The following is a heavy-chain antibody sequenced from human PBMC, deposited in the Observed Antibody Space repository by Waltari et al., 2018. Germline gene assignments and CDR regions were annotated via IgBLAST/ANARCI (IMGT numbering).Heavy chain of an antibody. CDR2: IIHSGST. CDR1: GGSFSGYS. Sequence: QVQLQQWGAGLLKPSETLSLTCAVYGGSFSGYSWRWLRQPPGTGLEWIGDIIHSGSTNNNPSLKGRVTISVDTSKNQFSMKLSAVTAAETAVYYCARADSSGYYYYDGMDVWGQGTTVTVSS. D-gene: IGHD3-22*01. V-gene: IGHV4-34*12. J-gene: IGHJ6*02. CDR3: ARADSSGYYYYDGMDV.